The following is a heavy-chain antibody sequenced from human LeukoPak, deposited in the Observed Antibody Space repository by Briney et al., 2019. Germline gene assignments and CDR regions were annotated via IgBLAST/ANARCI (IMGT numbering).Heavy chain of an antibody. CDR3: AKAGSGGTSCYANC. J-gene: IGHJ4*02. D-gene: IGHD2-2*01. Sequence: PGGSLRLSCAASGFTFRYAWMTWVRQAPGKGLEWVSGILANGDKTYYADSVKGRFTISRDNSKNTLYLQVDSLRAEDTAVYYCAKAGSGGTSCYANCWGQGMVVTVSS. V-gene: IGHV3-23*01. CDR1: GFTFRYAW. CDR2: ILANGDKT.